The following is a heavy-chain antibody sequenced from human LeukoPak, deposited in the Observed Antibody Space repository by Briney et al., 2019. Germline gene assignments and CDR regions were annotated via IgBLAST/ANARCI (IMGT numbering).Heavy chain of an antibody. CDR2: ISWNSGSI. CDR3: AKDMGPPRAVGYYYGMDV. J-gene: IGHJ6*02. Sequence: SSGDYYWSWIRQPPGKGLEWVSGISWNSGSIGYADSVKGRFTISRDNAKNSLYLQMNSLRAEDTALYYCAKDMGPPRAVGYYYGMDVWGQGTTVTVSS. D-gene: IGHD4-23*01. V-gene: IGHV3-9*01. CDR1: SSGDYY.